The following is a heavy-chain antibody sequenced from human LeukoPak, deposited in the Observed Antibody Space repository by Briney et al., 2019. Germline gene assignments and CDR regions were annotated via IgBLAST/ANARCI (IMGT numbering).Heavy chain of an antibody. CDR2: ISGSGGST. V-gene: IGHV3-23*01. D-gene: IGHD3-3*01. J-gene: IGHJ4*02. CDR1: GFTFSSYA. CDR3: AKAIYDFWSGPNDY. Sequence: PGGSLRLSCAASGFTFSSYAMSWVRQAPGKGLEWVSAISGSGGSTYYADSVKGRFTISRDNSKNTLYLQMNSLRAEDTAVYYCAKAIYDFWSGPNDYWGQGTLVTVSS.